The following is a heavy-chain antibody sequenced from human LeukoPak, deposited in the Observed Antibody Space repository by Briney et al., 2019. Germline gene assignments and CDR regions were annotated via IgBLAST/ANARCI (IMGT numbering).Heavy chain of an antibody. CDR2: IYFSGST. J-gene: IGHJ4*02. CDR1: GDSISSGGYY. D-gene: IGHD3-16*01. V-gene: IGHV4-31*03. Sequence: TLSLTCTVSGDSISSGGYYWSWIRQHPGKGLEWIGYIYFSGSTYYSPSLKSRVTMSVDTSKNQFSLKLSSVTAADTAVYYSARVLSSGGEDWGRFDYWGQGTLVTVPS. CDR3: ARVLSSGGEDWGRFDY.